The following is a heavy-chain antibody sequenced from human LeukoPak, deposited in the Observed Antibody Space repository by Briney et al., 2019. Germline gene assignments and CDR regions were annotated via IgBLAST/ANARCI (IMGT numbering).Heavy chain of an antibody. Sequence: SETLSLTCTVSGGSISSYYWSWIRQPPGKGLEWIGYIYYSGSTNYNPSLKSRVTISVDTSKNQFSLKLSSVTAADTAVYYCARGYYYGSGINPRKYYFDYWGQGTLVTVSS. J-gene: IGHJ4*02. V-gene: IGHV4-59*01. CDR2: IYYSGST. CDR1: GGSISSYY. CDR3: ARGYYYGSGINPRKYYFDY. D-gene: IGHD3-10*01.